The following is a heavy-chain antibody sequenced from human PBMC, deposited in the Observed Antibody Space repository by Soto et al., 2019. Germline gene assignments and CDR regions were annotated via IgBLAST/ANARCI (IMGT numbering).Heavy chain of an antibody. Sequence: QVQLQESGPGLVKPSGTLSLTCAVSGGSIRSNNWWSWVRQPPGKGLEWVGEIFHSGSTNYNPSLKTRVTISVDKSKNQFSLKMSSVTAADTAVYYCARVYSGSYSDSWGQGTLVTVSS. D-gene: IGHD1-26*01. V-gene: IGHV4-4*02. CDR3: ARVYSGSYSDS. CDR2: IFHSGST. J-gene: IGHJ4*02. CDR1: GGSIRSNNW.